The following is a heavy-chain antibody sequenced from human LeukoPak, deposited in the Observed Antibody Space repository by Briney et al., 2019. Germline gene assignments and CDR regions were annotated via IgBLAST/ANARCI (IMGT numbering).Heavy chain of an antibody. CDR3: ARVSVGRYYFHN. V-gene: IGHV3-74*01. J-gene: IGHJ4*02. Sequence: GGSLRLSCAASGFTFSSYWMHWVRHAPGKGMGWVSRISPDGSRRIYADSVKGRCTISRDSAKNTLYLQMNSLRPEDTAVYYCARVSVGRYYFHNWGQGTPVTVS. CDR1: GFTFSSYW. D-gene: IGHD3-3*02. CDR2: ISPDGSRR.